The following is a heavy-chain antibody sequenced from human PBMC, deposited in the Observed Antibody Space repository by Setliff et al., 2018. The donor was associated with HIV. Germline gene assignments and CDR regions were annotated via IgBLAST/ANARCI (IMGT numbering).Heavy chain of an antibody. CDR3: ARQTYYYDNSGHNWFDP. CDR2: IYYSGST. Sequence: SETLSLTCTVSGGSISSSSYYWGWIRQPPGKGLEWIGSIYYSGSTYYNPSLKSRVTISVDTSKNQFSLKLSSVTAADTAVYFCARQTYYYDNSGHNWFDPWGQGTRVTVLL. D-gene: IGHD3-22*01. V-gene: IGHV4-39*01. J-gene: IGHJ5*02. CDR1: GGSISSSSYY.